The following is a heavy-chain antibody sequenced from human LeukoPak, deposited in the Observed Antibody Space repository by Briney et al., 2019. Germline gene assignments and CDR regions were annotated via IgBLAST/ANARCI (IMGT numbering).Heavy chain of an antibody. CDR3: ARKSAEYSSSNYFDY. Sequence: GESLKISCKGSGYSFTSYWIGWVRQMPGKGLEWMGIIYPGDSDTRYSPSFQGQVTISADKSISTTYLQWSSLKASDTAMYYCARKSAEYSSSNYFDYWGQGTLVTVSS. CDR2: IYPGDSDT. J-gene: IGHJ4*02. CDR1: GYSFTSYW. V-gene: IGHV5-51*01. D-gene: IGHD6-6*01.